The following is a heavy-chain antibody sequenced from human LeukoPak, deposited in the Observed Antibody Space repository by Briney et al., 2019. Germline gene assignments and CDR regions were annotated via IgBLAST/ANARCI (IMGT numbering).Heavy chain of an antibody. J-gene: IGHJ3*02. CDR3: ARDLDVLLRGVAWYDAYDM. Sequence: PAETLRLSCTASRFTFSNYCMTWVRQAPGKGLEWVANIKGAGRVRNYVDSLKDRFTISRDNDKKLLYLQMNSLRVEDTATYYCARDLDVLLRGVAWYDAYDMWGKGTAVTVSS. V-gene: IGHV3-7*01. CDR1: RFTFSNYC. D-gene: IGHD3-10*01. CDR2: IKGAGRVR.